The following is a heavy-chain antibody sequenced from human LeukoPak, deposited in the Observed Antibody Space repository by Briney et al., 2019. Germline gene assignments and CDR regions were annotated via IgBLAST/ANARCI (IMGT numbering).Heavy chain of an antibody. Sequence: PGGSLRLSCAASGFTFRSYRMNWVRQAPGKGLEWVSSISSSTSYIYYADSVKGRFTISRDSAQNSLFLQMNSLTVEDTAVYYCARVAVYCSGGGCYDYWGQGTLVTVSS. CDR2: ISSSTSYI. V-gene: IGHV3-21*01. CDR1: GFTFRSYR. J-gene: IGHJ4*02. D-gene: IGHD2-15*01. CDR3: ARVAVYCSGGGCYDY.